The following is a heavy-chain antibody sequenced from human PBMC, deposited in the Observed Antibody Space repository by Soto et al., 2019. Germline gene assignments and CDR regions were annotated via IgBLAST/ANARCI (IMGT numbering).Heavy chain of an antibody. CDR1: GGSISSGDYY. V-gene: IGHV4-30-4*01. CDR3: DREARVYDFGDWFDP. D-gene: IGHD3-3*01. J-gene: IGHJ5*02. CDR2: IYYSGST. Sequence: SETLSLTCTVSGGSISSGDYYWSWIRQPPGKGLEWIGYIYYSGSTYYNPSLKSRVTISVDTSKNQFSLKLSSVTAADTAVYYCDREARVYDFGDWFDPWGQGTLVTVSS.